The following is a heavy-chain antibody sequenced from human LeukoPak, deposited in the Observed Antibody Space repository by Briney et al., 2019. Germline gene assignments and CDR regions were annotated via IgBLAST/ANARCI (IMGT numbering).Heavy chain of an antibody. D-gene: IGHD1-26*01. Sequence: ASVKVSCKASGYTFTGYYMHWVRQAPGQGLEWMGRINPNSGGTNYAQKFQGRATMTRDTSITTAYMELSRLTSGDTAMYYCASGSGTYSPDYWGQGTLVTVSS. CDR1: GYTFTGYY. J-gene: IGHJ4*02. V-gene: IGHV1-2*06. CDR3: ASGSGTYSPDY. CDR2: INPNSGGT.